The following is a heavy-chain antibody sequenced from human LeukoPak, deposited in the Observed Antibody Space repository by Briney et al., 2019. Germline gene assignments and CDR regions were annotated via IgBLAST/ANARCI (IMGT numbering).Heavy chain of an antibody. CDR3: AREGVGTQPNTIFGVVNPIDY. J-gene: IGHJ4*02. D-gene: IGHD3-3*01. CDR2: IYTSGST. Sequence: PSKTLSLTCSVSGGSISGAYWSWIRQPAGKGLEWIGRIYTSGSTNYNPSLKSRVTISVDTSKNQFSLKLSSVTAADTAVYYCAREGVGTQPNTIFGVVNPIDYWGQGTLVTVSS. CDR1: GGSISGAY. V-gene: IGHV4-4*07.